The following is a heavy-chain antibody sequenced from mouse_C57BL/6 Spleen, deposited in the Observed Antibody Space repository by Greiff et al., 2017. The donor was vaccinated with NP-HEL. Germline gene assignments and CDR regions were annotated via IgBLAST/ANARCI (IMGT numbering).Heavy chain of an antibody. D-gene: IGHD1-1*01. CDR1: GYTFTDYY. Sequence: VQLQQSGPELVKPGASVKISCKASGYTFTDYYMNWVKQSHGKSLEWIGDINPNNGGTSYNQKFKGKATLTVDKSSSTAYMELRSLTSEDSAVYYCARRLYYYGSSHYWGQGTTLTVSS. CDR3: ARRLYYYGSSHY. J-gene: IGHJ2*01. V-gene: IGHV1-26*01. CDR2: INPNNGGT.